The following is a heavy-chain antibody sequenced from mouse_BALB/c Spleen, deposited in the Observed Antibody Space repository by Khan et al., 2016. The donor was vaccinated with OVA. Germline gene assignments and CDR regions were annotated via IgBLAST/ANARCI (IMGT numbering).Heavy chain of an antibody. J-gene: IGHJ4*01. CDR1: GYTFTNYG. D-gene: IGHD2-10*01. V-gene: IGHV9-3-1*01. CDR2: INTYTGEP. Sequence: QIQLVQSGPELKKPGETVKISCKASGYTFTNYGMNWVKQAPGKDLKWMGWINTYTGEPTYADDFKGRFAFSLETSASTAYLQINNLKNEDTATXFCARPPYFSYVMVYWGQGTSVTVSS. CDR3: ARPPYFSYVMVY.